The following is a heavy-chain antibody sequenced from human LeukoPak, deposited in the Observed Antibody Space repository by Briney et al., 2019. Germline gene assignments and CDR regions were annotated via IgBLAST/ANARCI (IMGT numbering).Heavy chain of an antibody. Sequence: QSGGSLRLSCAGSGWMHWVRQAPGKGLVWVSGINGLGTATYYVDSVKGRFTISRDNAKNTVSLQMNSLSAEDTAVYYCASVFDSWGQGFLVTVSS. J-gene: IGHJ4*02. CDR1: GW. CDR3: ASVFDS. CDR2: INGLGTAT. V-gene: IGHV3-74*01.